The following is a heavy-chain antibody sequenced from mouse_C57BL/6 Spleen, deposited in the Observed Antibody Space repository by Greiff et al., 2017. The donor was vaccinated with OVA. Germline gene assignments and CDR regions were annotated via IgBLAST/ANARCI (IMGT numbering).Heavy chain of an antibody. CDR2: INPSTGGT. J-gene: IGHJ3*01. D-gene: IGHD1-1*01. CDR1: GYSFTGYY. CDR3: APLLLRTGAD. V-gene: IGHV1-42*01. Sequence: EVKVEESGPELVKPGASVKISCKASGYSFTGYYMNWVKQSPEKSLEWIGEINPSTGGTTYNQKFKAKATLTVDKSTSTAYMLLQRLTSEDSAVYDCAPLLLRTGADWGQGTLVTVSA.